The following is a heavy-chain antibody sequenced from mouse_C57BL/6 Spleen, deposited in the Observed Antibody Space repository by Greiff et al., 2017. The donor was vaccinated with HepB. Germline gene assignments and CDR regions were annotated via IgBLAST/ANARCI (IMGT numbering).Heavy chain of an antibody. CDR1: GYAFSSSW. CDR3: ARGDYYGSSSFDY. CDR2: IYPGDGDT. Sequence: VQLQQSGPELVKPGASVKISCKASGYAFSSSWMKWVKQRPGKGLEWIGRIYPGDGDTNYNGKFKGKATLTADKSSSTAYMQLSSLTSEDSAVYFCARGDYYGSSSFDYWGQGTTLTVSS. J-gene: IGHJ2*01. V-gene: IGHV1-82*01. D-gene: IGHD1-1*01.